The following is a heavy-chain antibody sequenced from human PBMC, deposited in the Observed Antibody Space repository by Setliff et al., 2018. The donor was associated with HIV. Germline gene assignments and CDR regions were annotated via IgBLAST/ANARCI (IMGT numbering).Heavy chain of an antibody. V-gene: IGHV4-34*01. J-gene: IGHJ6*03. D-gene: IGHD1-7*01. CDR3: ARDRYTWNYGKNYMDV. Sequence: SETLSLTCAVYGGSFSGYYWSRIRQPPGKGLEWIGEINHSGSTNYNPSLKSRVTISVDTSKNQFSLKLSSVTAADTAVYYCARDRYTWNYGKNYMDVWGKGTTVTVSS. CDR1: GGSFSGYY. CDR2: INHSGST.